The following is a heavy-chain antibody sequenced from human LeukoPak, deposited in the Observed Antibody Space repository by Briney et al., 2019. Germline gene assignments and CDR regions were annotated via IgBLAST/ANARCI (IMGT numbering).Heavy chain of an antibody. CDR3: AKALTECTSYYYYGMDV. CDR1: GFTFNTYG. V-gene: IGHV3-30*18. D-gene: IGHD1-14*01. Sequence: GGSLRLSCAASGFTFNTYGMNWVRQAPAKGREWVAVLSYDDGSNKYYADSVKDRFTISRDNSKNTLYLQMNSLRAEDTAVYSCAKALTECTSYYYYGMDVWGQGTTVTVSS. J-gene: IGHJ6*02. CDR2: LSYDDGSNK.